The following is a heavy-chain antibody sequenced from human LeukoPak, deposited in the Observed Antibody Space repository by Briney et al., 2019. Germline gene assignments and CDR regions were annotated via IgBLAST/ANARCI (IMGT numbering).Heavy chain of an antibody. J-gene: IGHJ6*02. CDR2: ISYAT. V-gene: IGHV3-73*01. Sequence: GGSMKHSCAASGFTFSGSAMHWVRQTSGKGLEWVGRISYATAYAASVKGRFTISRDDSKNTAYLQMNSLKTEDTAVYYCTRRQYCSGGSCYGNYYGMDVWGQGTTVTVSS. CDR1: GFTFSGSA. D-gene: IGHD2-15*01. CDR3: TRRQYCSGGSCYGNYYGMDV.